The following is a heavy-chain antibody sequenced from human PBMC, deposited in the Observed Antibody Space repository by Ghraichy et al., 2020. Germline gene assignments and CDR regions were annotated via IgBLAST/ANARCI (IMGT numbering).Heavy chain of an antibody. CDR1: GGSISSYY. Sequence: SETLSLTCTVSGGSISSYYWSWIRQPPGKGLKWIGYIYYSGSTNYNPSLKSRVTISVDTSKNQFSLKLSSVTAADTAVYYCARSMVRGVSDYWGQGTLVTVSS. V-gene: IGHV4-59*01. D-gene: IGHD3-10*01. J-gene: IGHJ4*02. CDR3: ARSMVRGVSDY. CDR2: IYYSGST.